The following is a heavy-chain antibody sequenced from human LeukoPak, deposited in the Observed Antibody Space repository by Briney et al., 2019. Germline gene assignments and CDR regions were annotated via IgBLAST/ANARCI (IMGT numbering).Heavy chain of an antibody. V-gene: IGHV1-18*01. CDR2: ISAYNGNT. CDR3: ARDYFRSSGYPDY. D-gene: IGHD3-22*01. J-gene: IGHJ4*02. CDR1: GYTFTSYG. Sequence: GASVKVSCKASGYTFTSYGISWVRQAPGQGLEWMGWISAYNGNTNYAQKFQGRVTMTRDTSISTAYMELSRLRSDDTAVYYCARDYFRSSGYPDYWGQGTLVTVSS.